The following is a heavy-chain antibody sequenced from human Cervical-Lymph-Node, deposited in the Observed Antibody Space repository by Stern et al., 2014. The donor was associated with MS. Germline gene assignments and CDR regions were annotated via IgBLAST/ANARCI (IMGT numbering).Heavy chain of an antibody. CDR1: GYSFTSYW. Sequence: EVQLVESGAGVKKPGESLKISCTGSGYSFTSYWIGWVRQVPGKGLEWVGMIYPGDSDTRYRPSFQGQVTMSADKSISTAYLQWSSLKASDTAMYYCARHTSFDYWGQGTLVTVSS. V-gene: IGHV5-51*01. J-gene: IGHJ4*02. CDR2: IYPGDSDT. CDR3: ARHTSFDY.